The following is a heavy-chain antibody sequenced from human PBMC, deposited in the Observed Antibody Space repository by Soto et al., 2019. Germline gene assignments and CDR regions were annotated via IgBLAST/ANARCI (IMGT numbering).Heavy chain of an antibody. CDR1: GGTFSSYT. CDR3: AREGLDIVVVAAATAGNWFDP. Sequence: PSVKVSCKASGGTFSSYTISWVRQAPGQGLEWMGRIIPILGIANYAQKFQGRVTITADKSTSTAYMELSSLRSEDTAVYYCAREGLDIVVVAAATAGNWFDPWGQGTLVTVSS. V-gene: IGHV1-69*04. J-gene: IGHJ5*02. D-gene: IGHD2-15*01. CDR2: IIPILGIA.